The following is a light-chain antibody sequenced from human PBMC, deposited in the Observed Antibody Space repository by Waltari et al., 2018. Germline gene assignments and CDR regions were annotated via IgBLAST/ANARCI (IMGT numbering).Light chain of an antibody. CDR3: QQYNSYSWT. V-gene: IGKV1-5*03. J-gene: IGKJ1*01. CDR1: QRISSW. Sequence: DIQMTQSPSTLSASVADRVTITCQASQRISSWLAWYQQTPGKAPKLLIYKASSLESGVPSRFSGSGSGTEFTLTISSLQPDDFATYYCQQYNSYSWTFGQGTKVEIK. CDR2: KAS.